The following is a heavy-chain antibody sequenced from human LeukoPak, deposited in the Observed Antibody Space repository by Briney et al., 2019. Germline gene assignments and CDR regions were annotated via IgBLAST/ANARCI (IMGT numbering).Heavy chain of an antibody. Sequence: GGSLRLSCAASGFTFISYWMSWVRQAPGKGLEWVANIKQDGSERYYVDSVKGRFTISRDNAKNSLYLQMNSLRAEDTGVYYCAGSGWQVYFDYWGQGTLVTVCS. J-gene: IGHJ4*02. D-gene: IGHD6-19*01. CDR1: GFTFISYW. CDR3: AGSGWQVYFDY. V-gene: IGHV3-7*01. CDR2: IKQDGSER.